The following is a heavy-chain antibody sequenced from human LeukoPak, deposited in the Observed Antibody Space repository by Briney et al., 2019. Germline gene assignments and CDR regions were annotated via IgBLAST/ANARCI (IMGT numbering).Heavy chain of an antibody. CDR3: ARDEQWLVPISRPFYGMDV. CDR2: INTYNGNT. CDR1: GYTFTSSG. Sequence: GASVKVSCKASGYTFTSSGISWVRQAPGQELEWMGWINTYNGNTNYAQKLQGRVTMTTDTPTSTAYMELRSLRSDDTAVYYCARDEQWLVPISRPFYGMDVWGHGTTVTVSS. D-gene: IGHD6-19*01. V-gene: IGHV1-18*01. J-gene: IGHJ6*02.